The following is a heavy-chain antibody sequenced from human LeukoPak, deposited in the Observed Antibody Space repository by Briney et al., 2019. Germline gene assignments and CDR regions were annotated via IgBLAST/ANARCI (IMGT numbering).Heavy chain of an antibody. J-gene: IGHJ1*01. CDR2: IYYSGRT. Sequence: SETLSLTCSVSGDSVSRSDSYWDWIRQPPGKGLEWIGTIYYSGRTYYSPSLRSRVTMSVDPSNNQFSLTLRSVTAADTALYYCARRRYFDGSGYLEWGQGTLLSVSS. D-gene: IGHD3-22*01. CDR1: GDSVSRSDSY. CDR3: ARRRYFDGSGYLE. V-gene: IGHV4-39*01.